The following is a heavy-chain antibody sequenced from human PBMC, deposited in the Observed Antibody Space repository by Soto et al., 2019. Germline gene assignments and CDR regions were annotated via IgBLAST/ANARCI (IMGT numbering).Heavy chain of an antibody. D-gene: IGHD6-13*01. Sequence: QVQLVQSGAEVKKPGSSVKVSCKASGGTFSSYAISWVRQAPGQGLEWMGGIIPIFGTAHYAQKFQGRVTITADKSTSTAYMELSSLRSEDTAVYYCASRLGYSSSWYYGMDVWGQGTTVTVSS. CDR3: ASRLGYSSSWYYGMDV. V-gene: IGHV1-69*06. CDR2: IIPIFGTA. CDR1: GGTFSSYA. J-gene: IGHJ6*02.